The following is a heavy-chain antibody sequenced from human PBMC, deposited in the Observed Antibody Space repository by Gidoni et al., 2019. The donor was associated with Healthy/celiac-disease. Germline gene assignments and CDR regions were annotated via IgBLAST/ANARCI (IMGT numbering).Heavy chain of an antibody. CDR3: TTHGEPYYGMDV. CDR2: NKSKTDGGTT. D-gene: IGHD4-17*01. Sequence: EMQLVESGGGLVKRGESLRLPCEASDFPFSNAWMSWVRQAPGKGLEWVGINKSKTDGGTTDYAAPVKGRFTISRDDSKNTLYLQMNSLKTEDTAVYYCTTHGEPYYGMDVWGQGTTVTVSS. J-gene: IGHJ6*02. V-gene: IGHV3-15*01. CDR1: DFPFSNAW.